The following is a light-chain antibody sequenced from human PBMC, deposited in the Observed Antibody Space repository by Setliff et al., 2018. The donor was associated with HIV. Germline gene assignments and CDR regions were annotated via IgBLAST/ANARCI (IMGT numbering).Light chain of an antibody. J-gene: IGLJ1*01. CDR2: DVT. CDR1: SSDVGTYNF. Sequence: QSVLAQPRSVSGSPGQSVTISCSGFSSDVGTYNFVSWYKQHPGKAPKLMIYDVTKRPSGVPDRFSGSKSANTASLTISGLQAEDEADYYCCSSAGTYTYVFGTGTKVTVL. CDR3: CSSAGTYTYV. V-gene: IGLV2-11*01.